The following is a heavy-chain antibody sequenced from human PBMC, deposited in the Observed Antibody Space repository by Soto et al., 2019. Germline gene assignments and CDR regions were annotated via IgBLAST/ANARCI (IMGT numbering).Heavy chain of an antibody. CDR2: IYHSGST. V-gene: IGHV4-4*02. CDR1: GGSISSSNW. D-gene: IGHD1-26*01. CDR3: ARVSGSYYYGMDV. Sequence: QVQLQGSGPGLVKPSGSLSLTCAVSGGSISSSNWWSWVRQPPGKGPERIGEIYHSGSTHYNPSLKSRVTISVDKSKIQFSRKRSSVTDADTAVYYCARVSGSYYYGMDVWGQVTTITVSS. J-gene: IGHJ6*02.